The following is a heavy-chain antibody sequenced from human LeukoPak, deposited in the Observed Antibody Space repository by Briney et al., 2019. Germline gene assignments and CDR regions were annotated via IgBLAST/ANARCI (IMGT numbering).Heavy chain of an antibody. CDR3: ARALPYSGGWSDFDY. J-gene: IGHJ4*02. CDR2: INPNSGGT. D-gene: IGHD6-19*01. V-gene: IGHV1-2*02. Sequence: AAVKVSCKASGYTFTGYYMHWLRQPPGQGLEWMGWINPNSGGTHYAQKFQGRVTMTRDTAISTAYMDLNWLRSDNTAVFYCARALPYSGGWSDFDYWGEGTLITVSS. CDR1: GYTFTGYY.